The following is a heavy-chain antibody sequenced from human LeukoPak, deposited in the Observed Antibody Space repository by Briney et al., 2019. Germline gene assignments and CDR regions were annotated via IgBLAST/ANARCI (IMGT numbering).Heavy chain of an antibody. CDR3: ARESYSSPTEFDY. Sequence: PSETLSLTCAVYGGSFSGYYWSWIRQPPGKGLEWIGEINHSGSTNYNPSLKSRVTISVDTSKNQFSLKLSSVTAADTAVYYCARESYSSPTEFDYWGQGTQVTVSS. J-gene: IGHJ4*02. V-gene: IGHV4-34*01. CDR1: GGSFSGYY. D-gene: IGHD6-13*01. CDR2: INHSGST.